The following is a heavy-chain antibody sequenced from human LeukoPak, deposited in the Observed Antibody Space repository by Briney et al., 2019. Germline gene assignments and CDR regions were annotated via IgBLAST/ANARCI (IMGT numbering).Heavy chain of an antibody. J-gene: IGHJ3*02. D-gene: IGHD2/OR15-2a*01. Sequence: GSLELSFSAPGIPFKRYGMIWVRRAPRKGLGWISYISSSGTTIYYADSVKGRFTISRDNAKNSLYLQMNSLRAEDTAVYYCGSYYVHGAFDIWGQGTVVTVSS. CDR2: ISSSGTTI. CDR1: GIPFKRYG. V-gene: IGHV3-48*03. CDR3: GSYYVHGAFDI.